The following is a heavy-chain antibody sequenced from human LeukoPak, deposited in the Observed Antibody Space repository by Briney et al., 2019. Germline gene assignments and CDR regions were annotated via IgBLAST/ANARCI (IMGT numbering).Heavy chain of an antibody. J-gene: IGHJ4*02. D-gene: IGHD3-10*01. CDR3: AKAPLNYGSGTYFDY. Sequence: GGSLRLSCAASGFTFSSYGMYWVRQAPGKVLEWVAVISYDGSNKYYADSVKGRFTISRDNSKNTLYLQMNSLRAEDTAVYYCAKAPLNYGSGTYFDYWGQGTLVTVSS. CDR1: GFTFSSYG. CDR2: ISYDGSNK. V-gene: IGHV3-30*18.